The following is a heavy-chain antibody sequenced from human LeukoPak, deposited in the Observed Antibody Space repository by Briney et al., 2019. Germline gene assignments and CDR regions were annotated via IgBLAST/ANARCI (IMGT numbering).Heavy chain of an antibody. Sequence: SVKVSCKASGGTFSSYAISWVRQAPGQGLEWMGRIIPILGIANYAQKFQGRVTITADKSTSTAYMELSSLRSEDTAVYYCARPTHYYYDSSGLDYWGQGTLVTVSS. CDR2: IIPILGIA. V-gene: IGHV1-69*04. J-gene: IGHJ4*02. CDR3: ARPTHYYYDSSGLDY. D-gene: IGHD3-22*01. CDR1: GGTFSSYA.